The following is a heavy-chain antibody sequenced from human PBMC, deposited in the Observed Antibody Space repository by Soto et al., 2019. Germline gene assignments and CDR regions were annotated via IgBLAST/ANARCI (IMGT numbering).Heavy chain of an antibody. D-gene: IGHD3-10*01. V-gene: IGHV1-69*02. CDR1: GDTFNFYS. CDR2: VNPILSMS. J-gene: IGHJ4*02. CDR3: ASSYGSGYRAFDY. Sequence: QVQLVQSGAEVKRPGSSVKVSCKASGDTFNFYSINWVRQAPGVGLEWVGRVNPILSMSNYAQRFQGRVTMTADKSTSTAHIELRSLRSEDTAIYYCASSYGSGYRAFDYWGQGALVTVSS.